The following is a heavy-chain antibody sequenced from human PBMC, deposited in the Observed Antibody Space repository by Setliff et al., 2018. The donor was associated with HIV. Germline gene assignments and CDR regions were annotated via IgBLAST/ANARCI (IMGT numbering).Heavy chain of an antibody. CDR1: GYTFTGYY. V-gene: IGHV1-2*04. CDR2: VNPDNGGT. Sequence: RASVKVSCKASGYTFTGYYIHWVRQAPGQGLEWMGWVNPDNGGTNYAQRFQGSVTMTSDTSISTAYMELNRLTSDDTAVYYCARTNSGSYFLLDCWGQGTLVTVSS. D-gene: IGHD1-26*01. J-gene: IGHJ4*02. CDR3: ARTNSGSYFLLDC.